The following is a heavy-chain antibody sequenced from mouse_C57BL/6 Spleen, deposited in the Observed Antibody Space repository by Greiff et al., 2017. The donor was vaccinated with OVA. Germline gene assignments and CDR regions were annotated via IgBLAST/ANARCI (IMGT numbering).Heavy chain of an antibody. CDR3: ARSSYYYGSSYAY. Sequence: QVQLQQPGAELVKPGASVKMSCKASGYTFTSYWITWVKQRPGQGLEWIGDIYPGSGSTNYNEKFKSKATLTVDTSSSTAYMQLSSLTSEDSAVYYCARSSYYYGSSYAYWGQGTLVTVAA. V-gene: IGHV1-55*01. J-gene: IGHJ3*01. CDR1: GYTFTSYW. CDR2: IYPGSGST. D-gene: IGHD1-1*01.